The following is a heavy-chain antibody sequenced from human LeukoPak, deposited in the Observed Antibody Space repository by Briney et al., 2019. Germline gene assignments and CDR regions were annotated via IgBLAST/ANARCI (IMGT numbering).Heavy chain of an antibody. D-gene: IGHD6-13*01. CDR1: GFTFSSYT. CDR2: MSYDGNNE. CDR3: ARRSSSWKNWFDP. V-gene: IGHV3-30-3*01. Sequence: GGSLRLSCAASGFTFSSYTMHWVRQTPDKGLEWVALMSYDGNNEYYADSVKGRFTISRDNSKNTLYLQMNSLRAEDTAVYYCARRSSSWKNWFDPWGQGTLVTVSS. J-gene: IGHJ5*02.